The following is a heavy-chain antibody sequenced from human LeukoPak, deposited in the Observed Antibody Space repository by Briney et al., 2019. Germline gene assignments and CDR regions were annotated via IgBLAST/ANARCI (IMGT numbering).Heavy chain of an antibody. J-gene: IGHJ5*02. CDR3: ASGVEYQLLQGNWFDP. CDR1: GGTFSSYA. Sequence: SVKVSCKASGGTFSSYAISWVRQAPGQGLEWMGGIIPIFGTANYAQKFQGRVTITADESTSTAYMELSSLRPEDTAVYYCASGVEYQLLQGNWFDPWGQGTLVTVSS. V-gene: IGHV1-69*13. D-gene: IGHD2-2*01. CDR2: IIPIFGTA.